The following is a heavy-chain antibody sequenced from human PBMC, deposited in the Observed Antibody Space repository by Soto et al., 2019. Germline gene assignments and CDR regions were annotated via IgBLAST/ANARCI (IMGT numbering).Heavy chain of an antibody. J-gene: IGHJ4*02. CDR2: ISAYNGNT. CDR3: ARSGRYYDSSGRVAFDY. D-gene: IGHD3-22*01. Sequence: ASVKVSCKASGYTFTSYGISWVRQAPGQGLEWMGWISAYNGNTNYAQKLQGRVTMTTDTSTSTAYMELRSLRSDDTAVYYCARSGRYYDSSGRVAFDYWGQGTLVTVSS. V-gene: IGHV1-18*01. CDR1: GYTFTSYG.